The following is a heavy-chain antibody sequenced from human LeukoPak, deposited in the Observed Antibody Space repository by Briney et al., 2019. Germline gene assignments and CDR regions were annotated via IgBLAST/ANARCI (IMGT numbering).Heavy chain of an antibody. J-gene: IGHJ4*02. D-gene: IGHD5-24*01. CDR1: GYTFTNYA. Sequence: ASVKVSCKASGYTFTNYAMHWVRQAPGQRLEWMGWINAGNGNTKYSQKFQGRVTITRDTSASTAYMELSSLRSEDTAVYYCARAPPSRGWLQLSAGFDYWGQGTLVTVSS. CDR3: ARAPPSRGWLQLSAGFDY. V-gene: IGHV1-3*01. CDR2: INAGNGNT.